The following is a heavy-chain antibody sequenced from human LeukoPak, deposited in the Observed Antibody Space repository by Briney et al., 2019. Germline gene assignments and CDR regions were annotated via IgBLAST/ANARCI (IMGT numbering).Heavy chain of an antibody. CDR1: GYTFTGYY. CDR3: ARVHTDLLLWFRELLGWFDP. Sequence: ASVKVSCKASGYTFTGYYMHWVRQAPGQGLEWMGWINPNSGGTNYAQKFQGRVTMTRDTSISTAYMELSRLRSDDTAVYYCARVHTDLLLWFRELLGWFDPWGQGTLVTVSS. D-gene: IGHD3-10*01. J-gene: IGHJ5*02. V-gene: IGHV1-2*02. CDR2: INPNSGGT.